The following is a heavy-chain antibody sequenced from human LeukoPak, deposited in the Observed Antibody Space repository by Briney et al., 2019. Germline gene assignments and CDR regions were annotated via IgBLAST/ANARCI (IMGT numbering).Heavy chain of an antibody. D-gene: IGHD2/OR15-2a*01. CDR2: INGNGDST. J-gene: IGHJ5*02. CDR1: GFTFSGFS. Sequence: GGSLRLSYAASGFTFSGFSMHWVRQAPGKGLEYVSAINGNGDSTFYADSVKGRFTISRDNSKNTVYLQMGSLRGDDMAMYFCARIGLENFYDLWGQGTLVTVSS. V-gene: IGHV3-64*02. CDR3: ARIGLENFYDL.